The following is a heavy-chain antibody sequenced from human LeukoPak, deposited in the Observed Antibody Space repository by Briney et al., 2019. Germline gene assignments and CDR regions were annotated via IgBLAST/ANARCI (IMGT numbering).Heavy chain of an antibody. CDR1: GFTFSSYA. CDR2: ISYDGSNK. Sequence: GGSLRLSCAASGFTFSSYAMHWVRQAPGKGLEWVAVISYDGSNKYYADSVKGRFTISRDNSKNTLYLQMNSLRAEDTAVYYCATGADVEYFDYWGQGTLVTVSS. J-gene: IGHJ4*02. V-gene: IGHV3-30-3*01. D-gene: IGHD3-10*01. CDR3: ATGADVEYFDY.